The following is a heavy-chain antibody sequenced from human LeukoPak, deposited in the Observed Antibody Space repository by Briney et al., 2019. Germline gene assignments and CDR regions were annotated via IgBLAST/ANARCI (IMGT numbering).Heavy chain of an antibody. CDR3: AKDHYCSSTSCSNWFDP. CDR1: GFTFSSCA. D-gene: IGHD2-2*01. CDR2: ISGSGGST. Sequence: GGSLRLSCAASGFTFSSCAMSWARQAPGKGLEWVSAISGSGGSTYYADSVKGRFTISRDNSKNTLYLQMNSLRAEDTAVHYCAKDHYCSSTSCSNWFDPWGQGTLVTVSS. J-gene: IGHJ5*02. V-gene: IGHV3-23*01.